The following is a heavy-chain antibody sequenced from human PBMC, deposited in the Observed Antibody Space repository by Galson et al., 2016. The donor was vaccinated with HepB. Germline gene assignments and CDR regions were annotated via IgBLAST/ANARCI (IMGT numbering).Heavy chain of an antibody. D-gene: IGHD3-16*01. CDR2: IVPIIGTG. Sequence: SCKASGGTFSSPTFNWVRQAPGQGLEWMGGIVPIIGTGNYAQKFQDRLTIVADKSTSTNYMELRSLRSEDTAVYYCAREGDGADFDYWGQGTLVSVSS. CDR3: AREGDGADFDY. J-gene: IGHJ4*02. V-gene: IGHV1-69*06. CDR1: GGTFSSPT.